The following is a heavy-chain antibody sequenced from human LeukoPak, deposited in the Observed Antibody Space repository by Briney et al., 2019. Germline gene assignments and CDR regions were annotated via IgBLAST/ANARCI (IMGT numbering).Heavy chain of an antibody. J-gene: IGHJ4*02. V-gene: IGHV4-39*01. CDR3: ARRVGATTFDY. D-gene: IGHD1-26*01. CDR1: GGSISSSSYY. Sequence: SETLSLTCTVTGGSISSSSYYWCWIRPPPAQCLEWIGSIYYSGSTYYNPSLKSRVTISVDTSKNQFSLKLSSVTAADTAVYYCARRVGATTFDYWGQGTLVTVSS. CDR2: IYYSGST.